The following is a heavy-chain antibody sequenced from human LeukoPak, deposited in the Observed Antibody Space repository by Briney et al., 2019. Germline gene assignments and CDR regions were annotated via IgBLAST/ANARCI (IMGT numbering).Heavy chain of an antibody. D-gene: IGHD6-19*01. CDR2: ISAYNGNT. CDR3: ATVSTGWSPGDY. V-gene: IGHV1-18*01. Sequence: ASVKVSCKASGYTFTNYGINWVRQAPGRGLEWMGWISAYNGNTNYAQKLQGRVTMTTDTSTSTAYMELRSLRSDDTAVYYCATVSTGWSPGDYWGQGTLVTVSS. J-gene: IGHJ4*02. CDR1: GYTFTNYG.